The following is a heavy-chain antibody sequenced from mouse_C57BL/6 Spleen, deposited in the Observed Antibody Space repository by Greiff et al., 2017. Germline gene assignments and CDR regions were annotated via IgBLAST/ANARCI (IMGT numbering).Heavy chain of an antibody. CDR1: GYAFSSSW. J-gene: IGHJ1*03. V-gene: IGHV1-82*01. Sequence: QVQLQQSGPELVQPGASVKISCTASGYAFSSSWMNWVKQRPGKGLEWIGRIYPGDGDTTYNGKFKGKATLTADKSSSTAYMQLSSLTSADSAVYVCAREGSSYWYFDVWGTGTTVTVSS. CDR3: AREGSSYWYFDV. D-gene: IGHD1-1*01. CDR2: IYPGDGDT.